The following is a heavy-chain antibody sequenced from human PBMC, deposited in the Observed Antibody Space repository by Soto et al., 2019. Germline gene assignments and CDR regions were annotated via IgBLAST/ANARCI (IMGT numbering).Heavy chain of an antibody. D-gene: IGHD3-10*01. V-gene: IGHV3-9*01. J-gene: IGHJ5*02. Sequence: GGSLRLSCAASGFTFDDYAMHWVRQAPGKGLEWVSGISWNSGSIGYADSVKGRFTISRDNAKNSLYLQMNSLRAEDTALYYCEKRSASNWLDPWGQGTLVTVSS. CDR3: EKRSASNWLDP. CDR1: GFTFDDYA. CDR2: ISWNSGSI.